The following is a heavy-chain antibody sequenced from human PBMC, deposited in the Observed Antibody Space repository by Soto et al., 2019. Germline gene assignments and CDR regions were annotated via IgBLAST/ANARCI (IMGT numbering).Heavy chain of an antibody. Sequence: SATLSITCTVSGGSISSYYWSWIRQPPGKGLEWIGYIYYSGSTNYNPSLKSRVTISVDTSKNQFSLKLSSVTAADTAVYYCARLSEYYYYGMDVWGQGTTVTVSS. V-gene: IGHV4-59*01. D-gene: IGHD3-16*02. J-gene: IGHJ6*02. CDR2: IYYSGST. CDR3: ARLSEYYYYGMDV. CDR1: GGSISSYY.